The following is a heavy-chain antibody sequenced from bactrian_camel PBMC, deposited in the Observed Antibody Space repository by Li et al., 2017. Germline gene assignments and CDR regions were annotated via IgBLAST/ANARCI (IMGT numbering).Heavy chain of an antibody. J-gene: IGHJ4*01. CDR2: INGGGDTT. D-gene: IGHD3*01. CDR3: AAEGLGTTGYNY. CDR1: GFASGSAFSRNS. Sequence: VQLVESGGGLVQPGGSLRLSCAASGFASGSAFSRNSIGWVRQAPGKGLEWVSSINGGGDTTTYANSVEGRFTISRDNAKNTLYLQMKSLKPEDTAMYYCAAEGLGTTGYNYWGQGTQVTVS. V-gene: IGHV3S42*01.